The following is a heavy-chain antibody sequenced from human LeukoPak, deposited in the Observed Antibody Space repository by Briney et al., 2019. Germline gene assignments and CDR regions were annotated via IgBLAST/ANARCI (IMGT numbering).Heavy chain of an antibody. V-gene: IGHV3-30*02. CDR3: ARGAYYSSSWYFDY. J-gene: IGHJ4*02. D-gene: IGHD6-13*01. CDR2: TPYDGSNK. Sequence: GGSLRLSCAASGFTFNSYGMHWVRQAPGKGLEWVAFTPYDGSNKYYADSVKGRFTISRDNSKNTLYLQMNSLRAEDTAVYYCARGAYYSSSWYFDYWGQGTLVTVSS. CDR1: GFTFNSYG.